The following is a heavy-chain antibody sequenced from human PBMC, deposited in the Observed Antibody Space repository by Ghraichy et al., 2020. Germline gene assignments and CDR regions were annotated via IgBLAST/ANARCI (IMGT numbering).Heavy chain of an antibody. Sequence: SETLSLTCTVSGGSISSYYWSWIRQPPGKGLEWIGYIYYSGSTNYNPSLKSRVTISVDTSKNQFSLKLSSVTAADTAVYYCARVDGPPTTYYDFWSGYLNWFDPWGQGTLVTVSS. J-gene: IGHJ5*02. CDR1: GGSISSYY. V-gene: IGHV4-59*01. CDR2: IYYSGST. CDR3: ARVDGPPTTYYDFWSGYLNWFDP. D-gene: IGHD3-3*01.